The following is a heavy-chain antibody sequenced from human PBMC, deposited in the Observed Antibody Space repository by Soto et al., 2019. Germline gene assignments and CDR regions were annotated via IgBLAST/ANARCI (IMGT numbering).Heavy chain of an antibody. J-gene: IGHJ4*02. CDR3: ARADSEQYFDY. Sequence: QVQLVQSGAEVKKPGASVKVSCEASGFTFSNYYMHWVRQAPEQGLEWMGLISPTANYTRYAETFQGRVTITRDTSTTTVYMDLSSLTSEDTAVYYCARADSEQYFDYWGQGTLITVSS. V-gene: IGHV1-46*01. D-gene: IGHD6-13*01. CDR2: ISPTANYT. CDR1: GFTFSNYY.